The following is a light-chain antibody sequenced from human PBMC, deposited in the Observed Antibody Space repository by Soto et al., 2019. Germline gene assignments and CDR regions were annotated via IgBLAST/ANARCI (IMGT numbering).Light chain of an antibody. CDR3: QQYNNWPLT. CDR1: QSVSGN. Sequence: EVVMTQSPATLSVSPGDRVNLSCRASQSVSGNLAWYQQKPGQTPRLLIYLTSTRATGIPARFSGSGSGTEFTLTISSLQSEDFAVYYCQQYNNWPLTFGGGTKVEIK. V-gene: IGKV3-15*01. J-gene: IGKJ4*01. CDR2: LTS.